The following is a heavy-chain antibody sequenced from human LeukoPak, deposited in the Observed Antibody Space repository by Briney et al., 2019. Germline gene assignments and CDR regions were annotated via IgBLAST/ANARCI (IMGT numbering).Heavy chain of an antibody. CDR3: ARTRGLRWSYFDY. D-gene: IGHD4-23*01. CDR1: GGSFSGYY. V-gene: IGHV4-34*01. J-gene: IGHJ4*02. CDR2: INHSGST. Sequence: SETLSLTCAVYGGSFSGYYWSWIRQPPGKGLEWIGEINHSGSTNYNPSLKSRVTTSVDTSKNQFSLKLSSVTAADTAVYYCARTRGLRWSYFDYWGQGTLVTVSS.